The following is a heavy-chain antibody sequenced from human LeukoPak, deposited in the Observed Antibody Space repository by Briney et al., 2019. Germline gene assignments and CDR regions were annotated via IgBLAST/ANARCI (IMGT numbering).Heavy chain of an antibody. CDR1: GGSFSGYY. Sequence: MASETLSLTCAVYGGSFSGYYWSWIRQPPGKGLEWIGEINHSGSANYNPSLKSRVTISVDTSKNQFSLKLSSVTAADTAVYYCARQTYYGSGSYSFFGAFDIWGQGTMVTVSS. CDR3: ARQTYYGSGSYSFFGAFDI. J-gene: IGHJ3*02. CDR2: INHSGSA. D-gene: IGHD3-10*01. V-gene: IGHV4-34*01.